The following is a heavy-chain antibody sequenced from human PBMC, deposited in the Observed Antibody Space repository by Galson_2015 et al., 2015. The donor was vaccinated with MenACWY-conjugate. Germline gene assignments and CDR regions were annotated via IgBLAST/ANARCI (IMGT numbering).Heavy chain of an antibody. D-gene: IGHD6-13*01. J-gene: IGHJ4*02. CDR2: INQDGSEK. V-gene: IGHV3-7*03. CDR3: ARDSLLQHLAPVCSH. Sequence: SLRLSCAASGFTFSNAWMSWVRQAPGKGLEWVATINQDGSEKFHVDSVKGRFTISRDNAKNSLYLQMNSLRGDDTAVYYCARDSLLQHLAPVCSHWGQGTLVTVSS. CDR1: GFTFSNAW.